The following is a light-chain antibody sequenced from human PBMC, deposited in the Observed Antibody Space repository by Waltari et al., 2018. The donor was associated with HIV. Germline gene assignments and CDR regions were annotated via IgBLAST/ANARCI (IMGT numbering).Light chain of an antibody. CDR2: TNN. CDR1: SSNIGGNT. V-gene: IGLV1-44*01. J-gene: IGLJ2*01. Sequence: QSVLTQPPSASGTPGQRVTISCSGSSSNIGGNTVNWFQQLPGTAPKLLIYTNNHRPAGVPDRCSGSKSGTSASLAISGLQSEDEADYYCAAWDDSLNGVVFGGGTKLTVL. CDR3: AAWDDSLNGVV.